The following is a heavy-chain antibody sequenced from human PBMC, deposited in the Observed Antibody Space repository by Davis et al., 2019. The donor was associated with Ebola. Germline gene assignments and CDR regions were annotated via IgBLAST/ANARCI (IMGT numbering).Heavy chain of an antibody. Sequence: MPSETLSLTCTVSGGSISSGSYYWGWIRQPPGKGLEWIGSIYYSGSTYYNPSLKSRVTISVDTSKNQFSLKLSSVTAADTAVYYCARVPPYYGGNPHYFDYWGQGTLVTVSS. V-gene: IGHV4-39*01. CDR1: GGSISSGSYY. CDR2: IYYSGST. D-gene: IGHD4-23*01. J-gene: IGHJ4*02. CDR3: ARVPPYYGGNPHYFDY.